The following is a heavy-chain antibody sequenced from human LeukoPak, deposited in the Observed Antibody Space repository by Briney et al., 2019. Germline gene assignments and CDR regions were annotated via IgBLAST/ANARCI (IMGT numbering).Heavy chain of an antibody. J-gene: IGHJ4*02. CDR2: INGSGGST. D-gene: IGHD3-22*01. CDR3: AKDRSPITMIVVAQFDY. V-gene: IGHV3-23*01. CDR1: GFTFSSYA. Sequence: PGGSLRLSCAASGFTFSSYAMSRVRQAPGKGLEWVLAINGSGGSTYYADSVKGRFTISRDNSKNTLYLQMNSLRAEDTAVYYCAKDRSPITMIVVAQFDYWGQGTLVTVSS.